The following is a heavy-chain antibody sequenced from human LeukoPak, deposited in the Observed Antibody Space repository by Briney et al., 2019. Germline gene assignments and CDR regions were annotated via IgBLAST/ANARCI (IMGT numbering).Heavy chain of an antibody. D-gene: IGHD3-22*01. J-gene: IGHJ4*02. CDR3: AREKYDSSGYYTDNYYFDY. V-gene: IGHV3-20*04. Sequence: GGSLRLSCAASGFTFDDYGMTWVRQAPGKGLGWVSDINWNGGSIGYADSVKGRFTVSRDNAKNSLYLQMNSLRAEDTALYYCAREKYDSSGYYTDNYYFDYWGQGTPVTVSS. CDR2: INWNGGSI. CDR1: GFTFDDYG.